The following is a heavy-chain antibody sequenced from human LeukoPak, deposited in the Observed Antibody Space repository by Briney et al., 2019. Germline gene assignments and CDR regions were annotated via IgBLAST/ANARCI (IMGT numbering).Heavy chain of an antibody. CDR1: GFTFSNYW. Sequence: GGSLRLSCAASGFTFSNYWMHWVRQTPGKGLVWVSRIISGGSRTNYADSVKGRFTISRDNAENTLYLQMNSLRAEDTAVYYCARDGSLPDYWGQGTLVTVSS. J-gene: IGHJ4*02. CDR3: ARDGSLPDY. CDR2: IISGGSRT. V-gene: IGHV3-74*01.